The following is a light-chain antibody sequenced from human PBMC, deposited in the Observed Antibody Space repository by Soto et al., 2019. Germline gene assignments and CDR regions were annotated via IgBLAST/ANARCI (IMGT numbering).Light chain of an antibody. V-gene: IGLV2-14*03. CDR1: SSDIGAYNF. J-gene: IGLJ2*01. CDR3: SAWTTSTNMI. CDR2: DVN. Sequence: QSALTQPASVSGSPGQSITISCTGTSSDIGAYNFVSWYQQHPGTAPKLILYDVNIRPSGVSNRFSGSKSGNTAALSISGFQAEDEAYYSCSAWTTSTNMIFGGGTKLTVL.